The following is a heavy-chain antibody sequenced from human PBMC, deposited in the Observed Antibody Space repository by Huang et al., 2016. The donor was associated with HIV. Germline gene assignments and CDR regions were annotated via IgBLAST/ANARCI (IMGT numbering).Heavy chain of an antibody. CDR1: GFTFKNYW. Sequence: DEHLVESGGGLVQPGGFVKITCEVYGFTFKNYWMNWFLQVPGKGLEWVGNIRGKGSEKNYVDSVKGRVTIFTDNAKNLLYLQMKSLRAEDTSVYYCATNLQIVVVPPDMGYDAFDMWGQGTMVTVSS. CDR3: ATNLQIVVVPPDMGYDAFDM. J-gene: IGHJ3*02. CDR2: IRGKGSEK. D-gene: IGHD2-2*01. V-gene: IGHV3-7*01.